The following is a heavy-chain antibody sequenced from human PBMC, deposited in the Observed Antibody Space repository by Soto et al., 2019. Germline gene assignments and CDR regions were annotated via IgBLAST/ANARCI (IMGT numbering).Heavy chain of an antibody. D-gene: IGHD6-6*01. J-gene: IGHJ4*02. CDR2: IIPIFTTT. V-gene: IGHV1-69*18. Sequence: QVQLVQSGSEVRRPGSSVKVSCKASGGSFSNSAIAWVRQAPGQGLEWLGMIIPIFTTTTYAQKFKDRLTITADGSTSTAYMELSGLKSEDTAVYFCARPSGLLGQFSALVDYWGQGTLVTVSS. CDR1: GGSFSNSA. CDR3: ARPSGLLGQFSALVDY.